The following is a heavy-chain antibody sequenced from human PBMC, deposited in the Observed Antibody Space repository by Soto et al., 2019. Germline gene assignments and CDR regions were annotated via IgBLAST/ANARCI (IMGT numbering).Heavy chain of an antibody. CDR2: INSDASTT. Sequence: EVQLVESGGGLVQPGGSLRLSCAASGFTFSTSWMHWVRQAAGKGLVWVSRINSDASTTNYADSVKGRFTISRDNAKNILYLQMDSLTAEDTAVYYCARGPSGWFGYDYWGQGTLVTVAS. CDR1: GFTFSTSW. V-gene: IGHV3-74*01. CDR3: ARGPSGWFGYDY. D-gene: IGHD6-19*01. J-gene: IGHJ4*02.